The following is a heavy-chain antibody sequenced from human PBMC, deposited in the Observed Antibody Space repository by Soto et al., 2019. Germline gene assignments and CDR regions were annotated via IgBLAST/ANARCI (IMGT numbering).Heavy chain of an antibody. CDR1: GFTFSSYA. D-gene: IGHD3-9*01. V-gene: IGHV3-23*01. J-gene: IGHJ4*02. Sequence: HPGGSLRLSCAASGFTFSSYAMSWVRQAPGKGLEWVSAISGSGGSTYYADSVKGRFTISRDNSKNTLYLQMNSLRAEDTAVYYCAKDLPLRYFDWSSFDYWGQGTLVTVSS. CDR2: ISGSGGST. CDR3: AKDLPLRYFDWSSFDY.